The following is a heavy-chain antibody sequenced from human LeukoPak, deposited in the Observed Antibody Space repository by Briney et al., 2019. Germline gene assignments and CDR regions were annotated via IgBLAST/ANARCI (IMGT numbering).Heavy chain of an antibody. D-gene: IGHD2-2*01. Sequence: GESLKISCKGFGNSFTNYWIGWVRQMPGKGLEWMGITYFGDSDTRYSPSFQGQITISADKSISTAYLQWSSLKASDTAMYYCARHLGRYCSSTSCYPWFDPWGQGTLVTVSS. V-gene: IGHV5-51*01. CDR2: TYFGDSDT. J-gene: IGHJ5*02. CDR3: ARHLGRYCSSTSCYPWFDP. CDR1: GNSFTNYW.